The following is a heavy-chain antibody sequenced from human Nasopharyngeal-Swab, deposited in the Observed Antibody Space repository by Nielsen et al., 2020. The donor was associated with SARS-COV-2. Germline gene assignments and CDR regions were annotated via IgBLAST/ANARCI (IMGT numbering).Heavy chain of an antibody. Sequence: ASVKVSCKVSGYTLTELSMHWVRQAPGKGLEWMGGFDPEDGETIYAQKFQGRVTITEDTSTDTAYMELSSLRSEDTAVYYCATTTPIVGAPSWFDPWGQGTLVTVSS. V-gene: IGHV1-24*01. D-gene: IGHD1-26*01. CDR1: GYTLTELS. J-gene: IGHJ5*02. CDR3: ATTTPIVGAPSWFDP. CDR2: FDPEDGET.